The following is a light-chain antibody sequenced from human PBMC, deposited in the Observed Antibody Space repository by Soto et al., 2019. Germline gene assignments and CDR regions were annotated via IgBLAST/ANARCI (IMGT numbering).Light chain of an antibody. Sequence: APGQTARITCGGNTIGSRSVHWYQKKAGQAPVLDVYDDSDRPSGIPERFSGSNSGNTATLTISRVEAGDEADYYCQVWDISSVHYVFGTGTKVTVL. J-gene: IGLJ1*01. V-gene: IGLV3-21*02. CDR2: DDS. CDR1: TIGSRS. CDR3: QVWDISSVHYV.